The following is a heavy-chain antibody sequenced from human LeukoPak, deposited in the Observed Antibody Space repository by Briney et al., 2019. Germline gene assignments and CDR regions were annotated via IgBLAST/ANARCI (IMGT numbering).Heavy chain of an antibody. J-gene: IGHJ3*02. D-gene: IGHD3-22*01. V-gene: IGHV4-39*07. CDR3: ARDYYDSSGYRHDAFDI. CDR2: IYYSGST. CDR1: GGSISSSSYY. Sequence: SETLSLTCTVSGGSISSSSYYWGWIRQPPGKGLEWIGSIYYSGSTYYNPSLKSRVTMSVDTSKNQFSLKLSSVTAADTAVYYCARDYYDSSGYRHDAFDIWGQGTMVTVSS.